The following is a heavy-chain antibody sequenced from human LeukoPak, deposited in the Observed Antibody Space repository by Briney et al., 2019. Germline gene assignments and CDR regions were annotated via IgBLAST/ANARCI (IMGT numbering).Heavy chain of an antibody. V-gene: IGHV4-34*01. Sequence: SETLSLTCAVYGGXFSGYYWSWIRQPPGKGLEWIGEINHSGSTNYNPSLKSRVTISVDTSKNQFSLKLSSVTAADTAVYYCARETTVGYFDDWGQGTLVTVSS. J-gene: IGHJ4*02. CDR2: INHSGST. CDR1: GGXFSGYY. CDR3: ARETTVGYFDD. D-gene: IGHD4-23*01.